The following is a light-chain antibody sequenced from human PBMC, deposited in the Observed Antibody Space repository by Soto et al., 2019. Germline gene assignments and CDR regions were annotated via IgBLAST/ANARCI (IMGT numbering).Light chain of an antibody. CDR1: QTVYNGF. J-gene: IGKJ1*01. CDR2: GAS. V-gene: IGKV3-20*01. CDR3: QQYGSSPRT. Sequence: ENVLTQSPGTLSLSPGERATLSCRASQTVYNGFLAWYQQKPGQAPRLLIYGASSRATGIPDRFSGSGSGTDFTLTISRLEPEDFAVYYCQQYGSSPRTFGQGTKVDI.